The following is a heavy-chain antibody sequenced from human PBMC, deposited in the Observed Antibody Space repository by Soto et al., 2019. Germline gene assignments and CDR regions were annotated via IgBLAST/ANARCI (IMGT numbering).Heavy chain of an antibody. D-gene: IGHD2-15*01. CDR3: AREGCSGGSCYYYYYGMDV. V-gene: IGHV1-69*01. CDR2: IIPIFGTA. J-gene: IGHJ6*02. CDR1: GGTFSSYA. Sequence: QVQLVQSGAEVKKPGSSVKVSCKASGGTFSSYAISWVRQAPGQGLEWMGGIIPIFGTANYAQKFQGRVTITADESTSTAYMERSSLRSEDTAVYYCAREGCSGGSCYYYYYGMDVWGQGTKATVSS.